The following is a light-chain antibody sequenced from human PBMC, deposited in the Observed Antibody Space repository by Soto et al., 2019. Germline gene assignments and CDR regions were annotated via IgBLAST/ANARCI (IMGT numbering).Light chain of an antibody. CDR3: MQALQTPRYT. CDR1: QSLLHSNGYNY. CDR2: LGS. Sequence: DIVMTQSPLSLPVTPGEPASISCRSSQSLLHSNGYNYLDWYLQKPGQSPQLLIYLGSNRASGVPARFSGSGSGTDFTLKISRVEAEDVWVYYCMQALQTPRYTFGQGTKLEIK. J-gene: IGKJ2*01. V-gene: IGKV2-28*01.